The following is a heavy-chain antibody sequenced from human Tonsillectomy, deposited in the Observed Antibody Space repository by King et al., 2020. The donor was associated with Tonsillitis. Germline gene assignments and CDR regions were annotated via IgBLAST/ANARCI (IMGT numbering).Heavy chain of an antibody. Sequence: VQLVRSGGGVVQPGGSLRLSCAASGFTFTTYGMHWVRQAPGKGLEWVAFIRYDGSDKSYADSVKGRFTISRDNSKNTLYLQMNSLRAEDTAVYYCARDPFDYWGQGTLVSVSS. CDR1: GFTFTTYG. CDR2: IRYDGSDK. V-gene: IGHV3-30*02. J-gene: IGHJ4*02. CDR3: ARDPFDY.